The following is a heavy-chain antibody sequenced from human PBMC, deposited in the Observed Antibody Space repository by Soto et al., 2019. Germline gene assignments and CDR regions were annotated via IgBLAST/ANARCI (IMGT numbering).Heavy chain of an antibody. CDR1: GDSIRSSY. Sequence: PSETLSLTCTVSGDSIRSSYWTWIRQAPGRGLEWIGDIYHTGTTNYNPSLKSRVSISVDTSKNQFSLRLRSVTAADTAIYFCANSSAGSTDGSMLTVFDHRGKGTLGTVSS. CDR3: ANSSAGSTDGSMLTVFDH. D-gene: IGHD3-16*01. CDR2: IYHTGTT. J-gene: IGHJ4*02. V-gene: IGHV4-59*03.